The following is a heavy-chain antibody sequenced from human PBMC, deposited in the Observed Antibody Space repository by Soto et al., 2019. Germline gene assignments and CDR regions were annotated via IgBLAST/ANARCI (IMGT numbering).Heavy chain of an antibody. V-gene: IGHV4-39*01. D-gene: IGHD2-15*01. CDR3: ASLNCSGFTDY. CDR2: IFYSGST. Sequence: SETLSLTCTVSGGSISSSDFYWGWIRQPPGKGLEWIGIIFYSGSTYYSPSLKSRLTISVDTSKNQFSLSLSSLTAADTAVYYCASLNCSGFTDYWGQGTLVTVSS. J-gene: IGHJ4*02. CDR1: GGSISSSDFY.